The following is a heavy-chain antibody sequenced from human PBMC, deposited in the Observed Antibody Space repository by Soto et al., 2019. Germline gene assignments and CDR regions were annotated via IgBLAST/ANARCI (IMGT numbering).Heavy chain of an antibody. Sequence: SHTCPVSDASITSGDFYWSRIRQTPGKGLEWSGYIYYTGSAYYNPSLKSRIAISLDTSKSQFSLSLTSVTAADSSVYYCARVDILTGDHDWGQGTLVTFSS. D-gene: IGHD3-9*01. CDR2: IYYTGSA. J-gene: IGHJ4*02. CDR1: DASITSGDFY. V-gene: IGHV4-30-4*01. CDR3: ARVDILTGDHD.